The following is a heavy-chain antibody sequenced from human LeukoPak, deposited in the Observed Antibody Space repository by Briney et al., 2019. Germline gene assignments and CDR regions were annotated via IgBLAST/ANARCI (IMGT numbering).Heavy chain of an antibody. CDR1: GFTFSDYY. CDR2: ISSSGSTI. V-gene: IGHV3-11*04. CDR3: AELGITMIGGV. J-gene: IGHJ6*04. D-gene: IGHD3-10*02. Sequence: GGSLRLSCAASGFTFSDYYMSWIRQAPGKGLEWVSYISSSGSTIYYADAVKGRFTISRDNAKNSRKLQMNSLRAEDTAVYYCAELGITMIGGVWGKGTTVTISS.